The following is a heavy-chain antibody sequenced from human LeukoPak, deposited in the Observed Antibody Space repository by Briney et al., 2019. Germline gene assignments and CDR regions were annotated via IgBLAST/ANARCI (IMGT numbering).Heavy chain of an antibody. CDR1: GFTFTSYA. Sequence: GGSLRLSCAASGFTFTSYAMSWVRQAPGKGLEWVSAISGSGGSTYYADSVKGRFTISRDNSKSTLFLQMNSLRAEDTAVYYCAKDCETAAGRDDYWGQGTLVTVSS. J-gene: IGHJ4*02. CDR2: ISGSGGST. V-gene: IGHV3-23*01. CDR3: AKDCETAAGRDDY. D-gene: IGHD6-13*01.